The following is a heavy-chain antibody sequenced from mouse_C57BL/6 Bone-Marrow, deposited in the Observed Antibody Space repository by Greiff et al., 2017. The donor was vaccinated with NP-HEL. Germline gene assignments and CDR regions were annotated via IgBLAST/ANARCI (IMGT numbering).Heavy chain of an antibody. CDR3: ASGGGYGNYAAY. J-gene: IGHJ3*01. Sequence: EVKVVESGGDLVKPGGSLKLSCAASGFTFSSYGMSWVRQTPDKRLEWVATISSGGSYTYYPDSVKGRFTISRDNAKNTLYLQMSSLKSEDTAMYYCASGGGYGNYAAYWGQGTLVTVSA. CDR2: ISSGGSYT. D-gene: IGHD2-1*01. V-gene: IGHV5-6*01. CDR1: GFTFSSYG.